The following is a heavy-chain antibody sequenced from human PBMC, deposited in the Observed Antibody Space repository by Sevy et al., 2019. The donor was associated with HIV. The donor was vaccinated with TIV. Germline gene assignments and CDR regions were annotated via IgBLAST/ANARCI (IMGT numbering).Heavy chain of an antibody. D-gene: IGHD5-18*01. CDR1: GVTFRSYT. J-gene: IGHJ4*02. CDR3: ASAPMGTVIGYRFGSDFDS. V-gene: IGHV3-21*01. Sequence: GGSLRLSCAASGVTFRSYTMNWLRQAPGKGLEWVACISMSGNHIYYSDSVKGRFTISRDNAKKSVFLQLNSLIVDDTAVYYCASAPMGTVIGYRFGSDFDSWGRGTQVTVSS. CDR2: ISMSGNHI.